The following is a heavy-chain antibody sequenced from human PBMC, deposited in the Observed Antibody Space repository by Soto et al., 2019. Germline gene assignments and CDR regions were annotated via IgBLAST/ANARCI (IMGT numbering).Heavy chain of an antibody. CDR2: INAGNGNT. CDR3: AREGIAVADNASDI. Sequence: ASVKVSCKASGYTFTSYAMHWVRQAPGQRLEWMGWINAGNGNTKYSQKFQGRVTITRDTSASTAYMELSSLRSEDTAVYYCAREGIAVADNASDIWGQGTMVTVSS. D-gene: IGHD6-19*01. CDR1: GYTFTSYA. V-gene: IGHV1-3*01. J-gene: IGHJ3*02.